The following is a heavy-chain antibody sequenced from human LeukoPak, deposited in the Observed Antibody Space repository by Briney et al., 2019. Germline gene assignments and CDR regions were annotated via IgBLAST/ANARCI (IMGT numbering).Heavy chain of an antibody. V-gene: IGHV4-59*08. CDR1: GSSINNNF. CDR3: ARHRDYYDT. Sequence: RSDTLSLTCTLSGSSINNNFWTWIPHPPGEGLEWIGYIYSSGSANYNPSLKSRVIISGDTSKNQISLRLTSVTAADTAMYFCARHRDYYDTWGHGTLVTVSS. CDR2: IYSSGSA. J-gene: IGHJ4*01. D-gene: IGHD3-22*01.